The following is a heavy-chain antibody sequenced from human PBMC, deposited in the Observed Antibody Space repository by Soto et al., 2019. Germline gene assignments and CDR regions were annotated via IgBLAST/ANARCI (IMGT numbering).Heavy chain of an antibody. V-gene: IGHV3-23*01. J-gene: IGHJ4*02. CDR3: AKVSYYDNRGYFDF. D-gene: IGHD3-22*01. CDR2: ISSSGGST. CDR1: GFTFSSYA. Sequence: GGSLRLSCAASGFTFSSYAMSWVRQAPGKGLGWVSAISSSGGSTFYADSVKGRFTISRDNSKNTVYLQMNSLRAEDTAEYYCAKVSYYDNRGYFDFWGQGTLVTVSS.